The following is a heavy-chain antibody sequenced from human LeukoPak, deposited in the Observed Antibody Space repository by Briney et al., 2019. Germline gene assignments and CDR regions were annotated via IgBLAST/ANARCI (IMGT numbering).Heavy chain of an antibody. CDR1: GFTFSRYW. CDR3: ARHYDWTFDC. CDR2: INPDGSEE. J-gene: IGHJ4*02. Sequence: GGSLRLSCAASGFTFSRYWMTWVRQAPGKGLEWVANINPDGSEEYYVDSVQGRFSISRDNENTLYLQMNSLRGDDTAVYYCARHYDWTFDCWGQGTLVTVSS. V-gene: IGHV3-7*01. D-gene: IGHD1-1*01.